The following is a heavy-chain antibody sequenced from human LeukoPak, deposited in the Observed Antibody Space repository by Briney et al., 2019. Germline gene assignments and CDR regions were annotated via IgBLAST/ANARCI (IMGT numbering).Heavy chain of an antibody. CDR1: GGSISSYY. D-gene: IGHD2/OR15-2a*01. J-gene: IGHJ4*02. CDR2: ISDIGSI. V-gene: IGHV4-59*08. Sequence: SETLSLTCTGSGGSISSYYWSWIRHPPGKGLEWIAYISDIGSINYNPSLKSRFTISLETSKNQCSLKLSSVTAADTAVYYCAGHHPRNTVDFCGQGTLVTVSS. CDR3: AGHHPRNTVDF.